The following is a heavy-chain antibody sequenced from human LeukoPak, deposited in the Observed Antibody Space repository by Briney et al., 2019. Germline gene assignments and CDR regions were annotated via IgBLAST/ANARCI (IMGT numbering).Heavy chain of an antibody. V-gene: IGHV3-23*01. Sequence: PRGSLRLSCAASGFTFSSYAMSWVRQAPGKGLEWVSAISGSGGSTYYADSVKGRFTISRDNSKNTLCLEMNSLRADDTAVYFCAKLAGPRDFWGRGTLVTVSS. CDR1: GFTFSSYA. CDR3: AKLAGPRDF. CDR2: ISGSGGST. J-gene: IGHJ4*02.